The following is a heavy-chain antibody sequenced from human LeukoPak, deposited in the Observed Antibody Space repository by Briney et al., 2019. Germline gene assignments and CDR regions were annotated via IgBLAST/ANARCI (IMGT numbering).Heavy chain of an antibody. CDR2: ISWNSGSI. CDR1: GFTFDDYA. D-gene: IGHD2-2*01. V-gene: IGHV3-9*01. J-gene: IGHJ4*02. CDR3: AKDSVYCSSTSCYVGYFDY. Sequence: PGGSLRLSCAASGFTFDDYAMHWVRQAPGKGLEWVSGISWNSGSIGYADSVKGRFTISRDNAKNSLYLQMNSLRAEDTALYYCAKDSVYCSSTSCYVGYFDYWGQGTLVTVSS.